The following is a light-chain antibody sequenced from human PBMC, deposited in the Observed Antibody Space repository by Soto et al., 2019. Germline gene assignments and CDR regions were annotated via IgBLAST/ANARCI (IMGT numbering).Light chain of an antibody. Sequence: DIQMTQSPSTLSASVGDRVTITRRASQSIGSWLAWYQQKPGKAPKFMIYRASILESGVPARFSGSGSGTDFTLTISSLQPDDFASYYCQQYESHPHTFGRGTKVDIK. CDR1: QSIGSW. J-gene: IGKJ2*01. CDR3: QQYESHPHT. CDR2: RAS. V-gene: IGKV1-5*03.